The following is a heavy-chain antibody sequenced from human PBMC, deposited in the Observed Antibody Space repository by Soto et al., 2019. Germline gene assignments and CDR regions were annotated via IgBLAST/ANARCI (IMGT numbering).Heavy chain of an antibody. J-gene: IGHJ3*02. V-gene: IGHV4-31*03. CDR2: IYYSGST. Sequence: KASETLSLTCTVSGGSISSGGYYWSWIRQHPGKGLEWIGYIYYSGSTYYNPSLKSRVTISVDTSKNQFSLKLSSVTAADTAVYYCARGTAGRVAFDIWGQGTMVT. D-gene: IGHD6-13*01. CDR1: GGSISSGGYY. CDR3: ARGTAGRVAFDI.